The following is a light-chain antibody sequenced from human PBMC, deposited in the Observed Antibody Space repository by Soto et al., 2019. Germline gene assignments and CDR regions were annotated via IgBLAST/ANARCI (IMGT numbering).Light chain of an antibody. J-gene: IGKJ4*02. Sequence: AIVMTQFPSSLSASVGDRVTITCRASQGIGSDLAWYQQRPGKAPKLLIYAVSSLKNGIPSRFSGSGSGTAFTLTISTLQPEDLANYYCLKEHSLLTFGGGTKVEIK. V-gene: IGKV1-6*01. CDR3: LKEHSLLT. CDR2: AVS. CDR1: QGIGSD.